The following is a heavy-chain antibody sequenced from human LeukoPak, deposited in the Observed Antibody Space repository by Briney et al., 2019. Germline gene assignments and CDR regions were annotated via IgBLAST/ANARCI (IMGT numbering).Heavy chain of an antibody. J-gene: IGHJ6*04. CDR1: GFTFSSYA. D-gene: IGHD2-2*01. Sequence: PGGSLRLSCAASGFTFSSYAMIWVRQAPGKGLEWVSGLSGSGTTTYYADSVKGRFTISRDNSKNTLYLQMDSLRAEDTAVYYCAKDLQLGDIVVVPGFPMDVWGKGTTVTVSS. CDR2: LSGSGTTT. CDR3: AKDLQLGDIVVVPGFPMDV. V-gene: IGHV3-23*01.